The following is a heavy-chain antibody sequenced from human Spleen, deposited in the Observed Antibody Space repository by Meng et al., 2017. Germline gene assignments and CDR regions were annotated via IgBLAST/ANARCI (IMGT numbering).Heavy chain of an antibody. J-gene: IGHJ3*02. V-gene: IGHV3-23*01. CDR2: ISGSGGST. D-gene: IGHD6-19*01. CDR3: AKDYSSGWYESAFDI. CDR1: GFTFSSYA. Sequence: GGSLRLSCAASGFTFSSYAMSWVRQAPGKGLEWVSAISGSGGSTYYADSVKGRFTISRDNAKNSLYLQMNSLRAEDTALYYCAKDYSSGWYESAFDIWGQGTMVTVSS.